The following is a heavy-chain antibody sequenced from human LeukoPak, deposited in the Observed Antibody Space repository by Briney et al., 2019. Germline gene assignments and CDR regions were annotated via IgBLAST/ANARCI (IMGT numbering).Heavy chain of an antibody. CDR3: ARDLGSSWFEPLDY. CDR1: GGSISSSAW. Sequence: SETLSLTCAVSGGSISSSAWWSWVRQPPGKGLEWIGEVYHSGSTNYNSFLKSRVTISVDKSKNQFSLKLTSATAADMAVYYCARDLGSSWFEPLDYWGQGILVIVSS. D-gene: IGHD6-13*01. J-gene: IGHJ4*02. V-gene: IGHV4-4*02. CDR2: VYHSGST.